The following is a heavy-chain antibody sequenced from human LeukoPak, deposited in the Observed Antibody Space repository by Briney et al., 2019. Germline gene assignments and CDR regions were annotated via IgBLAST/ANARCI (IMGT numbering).Heavy chain of an antibody. J-gene: IGHJ6*03. Sequence: PSETLSLTCAVYGGSFSGYYWSWIRRPPGKGLEWIGEINHSGSTNYNPSLKSRVTISVDTSKNQFSLKLSSVTAADTAVYYCARGGVHCSSTSCYIAYYYYYYMDVWGKETTVTVSS. CDR2: INHSGST. V-gene: IGHV4-34*01. D-gene: IGHD2-2*02. CDR3: ARGGVHCSSTSCYIAYYYYYYMDV. CDR1: GGSFSGYY.